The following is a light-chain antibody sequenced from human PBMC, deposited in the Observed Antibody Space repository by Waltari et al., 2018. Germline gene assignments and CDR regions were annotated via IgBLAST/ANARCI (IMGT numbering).Light chain of an antibody. CDR1: QSVGRA. CDR3: QHNNHWPYT. Sequence: EIVLTQSPGTLALSPGERAPLPCRASQSVGRALAWYQQKPGQAPRLLIYEASTRATGIPARFTGSGSETEFTLTISSLQSEDFAVYYCQHNNHWPYTFGQGTKLEI. CDR2: EAS. V-gene: IGKV3-15*01. J-gene: IGKJ2*01.